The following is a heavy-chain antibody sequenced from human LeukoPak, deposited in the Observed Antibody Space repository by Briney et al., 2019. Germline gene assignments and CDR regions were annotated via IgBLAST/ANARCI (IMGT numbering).Heavy chain of an antibody. CDR1: GYTFTDYY. CDR2: VDPADGEV. CDR3: VTESDILTGYDAFDI. D-gene: IGHD3-9*01. Sequence: ATVKVSCKASGYTFTDYYMHWLQQAPGKGLEWMGRVDPADGEVAYAEKFQGRVTITADPSRATAYMELASLRSEDTAMYYCVTESDILTGYDAFDIWGQGTMVTVSS. J-gene: IGHJ3*02. V-gene: IGHV1-69-2*01.